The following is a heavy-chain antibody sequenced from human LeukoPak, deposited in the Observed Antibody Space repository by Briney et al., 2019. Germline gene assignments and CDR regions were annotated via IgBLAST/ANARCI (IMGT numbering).Heavy chain of an antibody. CDR2: IYYSGST. V-gene: IGHV4-61*01. J-gene: IGHJ3*01. D-gene: IGHD1-14*01. CDR1: GGSVSSGSYY. CDR3: ARYGSSEARNAFHF. Sequence: SETLSLTCTVSGGSVSSGSYYWSWIRQPPGKGLEWIGYIYYSGSTNYNPSLKSRVTISVDTSKNQFSLKLSSVTAADTAVYYCARYGSSEARNAFHFWGQGTMVTVSS.